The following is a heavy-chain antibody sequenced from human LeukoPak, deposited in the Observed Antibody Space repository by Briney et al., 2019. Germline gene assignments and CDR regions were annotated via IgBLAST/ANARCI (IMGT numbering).Heavy chain of an antibody. CDR1: GVTFTSYD. CDR2: INPNSGGT. CDR3: AGVAGSGAFDY. D-gene: IGHD1-14*01. V-gene: IGHV1-2*02. J-gene: IGHJ4*02. Sequence: VASVKLSCAASGVTFTSYDMHWVRQAPGQGLEWMGWINPNSGGTNYAQKFQGRVTMTRDTSISTAYMELSRLRSDDTAVYYCAGVAGSGAFDYWGQGTLVTVSS.